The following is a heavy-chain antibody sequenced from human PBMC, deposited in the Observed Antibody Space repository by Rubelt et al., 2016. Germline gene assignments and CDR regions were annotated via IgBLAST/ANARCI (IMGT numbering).Heavy chain of an antibody. CDR3: ARFGKSLTGSPFDP. Sequence: QVQLQESGPGLVKPSETLSLTCVVSGASVSSHYWSWIRQPPGKGLEWIGSLYHGGTTYYNPSLKSRVTISVDTSKNHFSLKRGSVTAADTAVYYCARFGKSLTGSPFDPWGQGTLVTVSS. V-gene: IGHV4-59*05. CDR1: GASVSSHY. J-gene: IGHJ5*02. D-gene: IGHD3-9*01. CDR2: LYHGGTT.